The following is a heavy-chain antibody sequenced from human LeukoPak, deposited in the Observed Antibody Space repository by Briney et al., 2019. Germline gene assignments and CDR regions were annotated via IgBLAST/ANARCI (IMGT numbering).Heavy chain of an antibody. V-gene: IGHV3-9*01. CDR2: ISWNSGSI. Sequence: PGGSLRLSCAASGFTFDDYAMHWVRQAPGKGLEWVSGISWNSGSIGYADSVKGRFTISRDNAKNSLYLQMNSLRAEDTALYYCAKVSPFYPSHDYGDYYFDYWGQGTLVTVSS. CDR1: GFTFDDYA. D-gene: IGHD4-17*01. CDR3: AKVSPFYPSHDYGDYYFDY. J-gene: IGHJ4*02.